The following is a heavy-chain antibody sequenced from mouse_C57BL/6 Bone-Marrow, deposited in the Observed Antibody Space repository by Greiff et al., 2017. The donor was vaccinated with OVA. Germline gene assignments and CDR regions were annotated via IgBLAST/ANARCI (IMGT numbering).Heavy chain of an antibody. CDR2: ISTGGGST. CDR3: ARHAYYSNCPLAYGYFDV. CDR1: GFTFSDYY. V-gene: IGHV5-12*01. Sequence: EVMLVESGGGLVQPGGSLKLSCAASGFTFSDYYMYWVRQTPEKRLEWVAYISTGGGSTYYTDTVKGRFTISRDNAKNTLYLQMSRLKSEDTAMYYCARHAYYSNCPLAYGYFDVWGTGTTVTVSS. D-gene: IGHD2-5*01. J-gene: IGHJ1*03.